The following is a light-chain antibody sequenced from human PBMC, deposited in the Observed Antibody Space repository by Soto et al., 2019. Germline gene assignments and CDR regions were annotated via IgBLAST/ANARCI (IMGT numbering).Light chain of an antibody. J-gene: IGKJ1*01. CDR3: QQHGDFYRM. Sequence: IQMTQSPSSLSASVGDSVTITCRASRSTSIWLAWYQQKPGRAPKLLIYQASSLHSGVPSRFSGGGSGTEFTLTISSLQPDDSATYYCQQHGDFYRMFGQVTKVEIQ. CDR2: QAS. CDR1: RSTSIW. V-gene: IGKV1-5*03.